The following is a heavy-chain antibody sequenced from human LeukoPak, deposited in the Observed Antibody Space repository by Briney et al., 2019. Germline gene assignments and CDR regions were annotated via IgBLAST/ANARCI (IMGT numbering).Heavy chain of an antibody. V-gene: IGHV3-23*01. CDR1: GFTFSSYA. D-gene: IGHD3-16*01. Sequence: HAGVSLRLSCAASGFTFSSYARSWVRQAPGKGLEWVSAISGSGGSTYCADSVKGRFTISRDNSKNTLYLQMNSLRAEDTAVYYCARGATFGGTQGAYYYYGMDVWGQGTTVTVSS. J-gene: IGHJ6*02. CDR2: ISGSGGST. CDR3: ARGATFGGTQGAYYYYGMDV.